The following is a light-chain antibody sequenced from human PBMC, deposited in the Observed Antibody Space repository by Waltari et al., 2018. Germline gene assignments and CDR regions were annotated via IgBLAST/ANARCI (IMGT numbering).Light chain of an antibody. Sequence: QSALTQPASVSGSPGQSITISCTGTSSDVGAYNYVSWYQQHPGKAPKIMSYDVSNRTSVVSKRFAGSKAGNTASLTISGLQAEDEADYYCSSYRRSNTLVFGGGTKVTVL. CDR3: SSYRRSNTLV. CDR1: SSDVGAYNY. J-gene: IGLJ2*01. CDR2: DVS. V-gene: IGLV2-14*03.